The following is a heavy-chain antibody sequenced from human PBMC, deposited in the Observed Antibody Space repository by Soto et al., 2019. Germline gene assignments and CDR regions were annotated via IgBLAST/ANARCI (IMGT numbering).Heavy chain of an antibody. J-gene: IGHJ4*02. Sequence: SGPTLVNPTQTLTLTCTFSGFSLSTSGMCVSWIRQPPGKALEWLARIDWDDDKYYSTSLKTRLTISKDTSKNQVVLTMTNMDPVDTATYYCARIHDSSGYYPGHFDYWGQGTLVTVSS. V-gene: IGHV2-70*11. D-gene: IGHD3-22*01. CDR2: IDWDDDK. CDR1: GFSLSTSGMC. CDR3: ARIHDSSGYYPGHFDY.